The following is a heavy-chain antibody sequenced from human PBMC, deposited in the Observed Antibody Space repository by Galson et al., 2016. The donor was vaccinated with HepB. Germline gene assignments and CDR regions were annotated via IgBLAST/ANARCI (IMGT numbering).Heavy chain of an antibody. CDR3: AKDGVDDTLTGYTYSYYMDV. CDR1: GGSITSGSYY. J-gene: IGHJ6*03. CDR2: IDASGST. V-gene: IGHV4-61*02. D-gene: IGHD3-9*01. Sequence: TLSPTCTVSGGSITSGSYYWSWLRQSAGKGLEWIGRIDASGSTRYNPSPNSRVAISLDTSRTQFSLKLSSVTTSDTAIYFCAKDGVDDTLTGYTYSYYMDVWGKGTSVTVSS.